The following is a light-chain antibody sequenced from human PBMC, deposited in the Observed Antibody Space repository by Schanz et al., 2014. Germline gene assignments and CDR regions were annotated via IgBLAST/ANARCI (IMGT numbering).Light chain of an antibody. Sequence: DIVLTQSPGTLSLSPGERATLSCRASQSVSNFLAWYQQKPGQAPTLLIYGASSRATGIPDRFSGSGSGTDFTLTISRLEPEDFAVYYCQQYGSSLPYTFGQGTKLEIK. V-gene: IGKV3-20*01. CDR3: QQYGSSLPYT. CDR2: GAS. CDR1: QSVSNF. J-gene: IGKJ2*01.